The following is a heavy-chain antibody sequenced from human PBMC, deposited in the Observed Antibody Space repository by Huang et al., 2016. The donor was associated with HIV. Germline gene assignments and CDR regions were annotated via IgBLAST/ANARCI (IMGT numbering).Heavy chain of an antibody. Sequence: QVQLVQSGAAVTKPGASVKVSCKASGYTFSSFGISWVRQAPGQGLEWVGWISVYNGNTKFAQKFQGRLTMTTDTSTSTAYMELRSLRSDDTAVYYCARGGGIQLWLLGYYYMDVWGNGTTVTVSS. V-gene: IGHV1-18*01. J-gene: IGHJ6*03. CDR1: GYTFSSFG. D-gene: IGHD5-18*01. CDR3: ARGGGIQLWLLGYYYMDV. CDR2: ISVYNGNT.